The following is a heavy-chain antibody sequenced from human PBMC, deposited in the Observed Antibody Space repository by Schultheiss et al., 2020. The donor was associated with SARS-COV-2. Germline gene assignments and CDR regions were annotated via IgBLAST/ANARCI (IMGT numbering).Heavy chain of an antibody. J-gene: IGHJ5*02. Sequence: GESLKISCTASGFTFSSYAMSWVRQTPGKGLEWVSIISAGGGSTFYADSVKGRFTISRDNAKNTLYLQMNSLRAEDTAVYYCARGARYNWNDGWFDPWGQGTLVTVSS. CDR1: GFTFSSYA. CDR3: ARGARYNWNDGWFDP. V-gene: IGHV3-23*01. D-gene: IGHD1-1*01. CDR2: ISAGGGST.